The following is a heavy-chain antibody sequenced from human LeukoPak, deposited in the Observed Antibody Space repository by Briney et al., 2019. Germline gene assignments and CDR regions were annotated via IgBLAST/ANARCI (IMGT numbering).Heavy chain of an antibody. CDR3: ARGGGQGATRPGY. Sequence: PSQTLSLTCTVSGGSISSGGYYWSWIRQHPGKGLEWIGYIYYSGSTYYNPSLKSRVTISVDTSKNQFSLKLSSVTAADTAVYYCARGGGQGATRPGYWGQGTLVTVSS. J-gene: IGHJ4*02. V-gene: IGHV4-31*03. CDR1: GGSISSGGYY. D-gene: IGHD1-26*01. CDR2: IYYSGST.